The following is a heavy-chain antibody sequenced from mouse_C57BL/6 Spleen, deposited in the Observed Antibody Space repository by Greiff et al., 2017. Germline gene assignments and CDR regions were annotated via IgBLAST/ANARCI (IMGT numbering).Heavy chain of an antibody. CDR2: IDPETGGT. CDR1: GYTFTDYE. CDR3: TRADGSSYGDFDY. Sequence: VKLMESGAELVRPGASVTLSCKASGYTFTDYEMHWVKQTPVHGLEWIGAIDPETGGTAYNQKFKGKAILTVDKSSSTAYMELRSLTSEDSAVYYCTRADGSSYGDFDYWGQGTTLTVSS. J-gene: IGHJ2*01. V-gene: IGHV1-15*01. D-gene: IGHD1-1*01.